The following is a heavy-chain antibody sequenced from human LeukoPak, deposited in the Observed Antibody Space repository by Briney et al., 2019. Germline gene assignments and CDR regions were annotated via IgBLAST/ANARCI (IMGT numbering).Heavy chain of an antibody. CDR3: AKHSHDGSAPYYEVQLDY. Sequence: PGRSLRLSCAASGFTFDDYAMHWVRQAPGKGLEWVSGISWNSGSIGYADSVKGRFTISRDNAKNTVYLQMNSLRAEDTAIYYCAKHSHDGSAPYYEVQLDYWGQGTLVTVSS. V-gene: IGHV3-9*01. CDR2: ISWNSGSI. J-gene: IGHJ4*02. D-gene: IGHD3-22*01. CDR1: GFTFDDYA.